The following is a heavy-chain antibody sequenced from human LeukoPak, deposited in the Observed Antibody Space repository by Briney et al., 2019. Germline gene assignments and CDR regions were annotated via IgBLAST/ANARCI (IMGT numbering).Heavy chain of an antibody. CDR3: AKRHLFYGDYNVDY. Sequence: GRSLRLSCAASGFTFSSYGMHWVRQAPGKGLEWVAVISYDGSNKYYADSVKGRFTISRDNSKNTLYLQMNSLRAEDTAAYYCAKRHLFYGDYNVDYWGQGTLVTVSS. CDR2: ISYDGSNK. CDR1: GFTFSSYG. V-gene: IGHV3-30*18. D-gene: IGHD4-17*01. J-gene: IGHJ4*02.